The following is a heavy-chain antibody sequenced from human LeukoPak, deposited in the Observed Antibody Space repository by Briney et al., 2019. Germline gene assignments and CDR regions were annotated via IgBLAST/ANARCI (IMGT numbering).Heavy chain of an antibody. V-gene: IGHV3-48*01. CDR3: ATSGGDIPDAFDI. D-gene: IGHD2-21*02. Sequence: GGSLRLSCAASGFTFSSYSMNWVRQAPGKGLEWVSYISSSSSTIYYADSVKGRFTISRDNAKNSLYLQMNSLRAEDTAVYYCATSGGDIPDAFDIWGQGTMVTVSS. J-gene: IGHJ3*02. CDR2: ISSSSSTI. CDR1: GFTFSSYS.